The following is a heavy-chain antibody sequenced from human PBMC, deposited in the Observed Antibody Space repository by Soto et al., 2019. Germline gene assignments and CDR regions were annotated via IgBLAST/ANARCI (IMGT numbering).Heavy chain of an antibody. J-gene: IGHJ6*02. CDR1: GYTFTSYD. CDR2: MNPNSGNT. Sequence: ASVKVSCKASGYTFTSYDINWVRQATGQGLEWMGWMNPNSGNTGYAQKFQGRVTMTRNTSISTAYMELSSLRSEDTAVYYCARWLGGSSSWYFGMDGWGQGTTVTVSS. CDR3: ARWLGGSSSWYFGMDG. V-gene: IGHV1-8*01. D-gene: IGHD6-13*01.